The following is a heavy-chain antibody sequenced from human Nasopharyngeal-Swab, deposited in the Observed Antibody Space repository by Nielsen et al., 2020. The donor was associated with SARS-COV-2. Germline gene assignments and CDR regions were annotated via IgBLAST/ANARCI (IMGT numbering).Heavy chain of an antibody. J-gene: IGHJ4*02. V-gene: IGHV3-15*01. Sequence: GESLKISCAASGFTFSNAWMSWVRQAPGKGLEWVGRIKSKTDGGTTDYAAPVKGRFTISRDDSKNKLYLQMNSLKTEDTAVYYCVSGVSDWSITIFGVVVSSFDYWGQGTLVTVSS. CDR3: VSGVSDWSITIFGVVVSSFDY. CDR1: GFTFSNAW. CDR2: IKSKTDGGTT. D-gene: IGHD3-3*01.